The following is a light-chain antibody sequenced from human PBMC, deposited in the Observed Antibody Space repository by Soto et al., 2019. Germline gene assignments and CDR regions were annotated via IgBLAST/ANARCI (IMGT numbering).Light chain of an antibody. CDR3: QQYNDWPRT. Sequence: EIVMTQSPDTLSVSPGERATLYCRASHSVSSNVAWYQHKPGQAPRPLIYGVSTRATGIPARFSGSGSETEFTLIISSLQSEDFAVYYCQQYNDWPRTFGQGTKVEIK. CDR2: GVS. J-gene: IGKJ1*01. V-gene: IGKV3-15*01. CDR1: HSVSSN.